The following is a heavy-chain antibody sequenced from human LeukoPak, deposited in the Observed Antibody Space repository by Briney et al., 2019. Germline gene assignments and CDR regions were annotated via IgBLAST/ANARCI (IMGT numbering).Heavy chain of an antibody. J-gene: IGHJ3*02. Sequence: GGSLRLSCAASGFPVSSNYMGWVRQAPGEGLEWVSVIYSGGSTYYADSVKGRFTISRDNSKNTLYLQMNSLRAEDTAVYYCARGRITMVRESDALDIWGQGTMVTVSS. CDR1: GFPVSSNY. CDR2: IYSGGST. V-gene: IGHV3-53*01. D-gene: IGHD3-10*01. CDR3: ARGRITMVRESDALDI.